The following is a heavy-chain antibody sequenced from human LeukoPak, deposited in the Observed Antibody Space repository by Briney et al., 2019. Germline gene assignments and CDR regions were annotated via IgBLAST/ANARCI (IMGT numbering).Heavy chain of an antibody. CDR1: GGSISSYY. V-gene: IGHV4-59*01. J-gene: IGHJ4*02. CDR3: ARSDYGDPPYFDY. Sequence: SETLSLTCTVPGGSISSYYWSWIRQPPGKGLEWIGYIYYSGSTNYNPSLKSRVTISVDTSKNQFSLKLSSVTAADTAVYYCARSDYGDPPYFDYWGQGTLVTVSS. CDR2: IYYSGST. D-gene: IGHD4-17*01.